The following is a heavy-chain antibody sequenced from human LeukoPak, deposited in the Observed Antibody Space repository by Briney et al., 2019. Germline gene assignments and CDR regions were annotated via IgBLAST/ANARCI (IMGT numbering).Heavy chain of an antibody. D-gene: IGHD1-20*01. CDR3: TRDIGPVTGTTWYFNF. V-gene: IGHV3-49*04. Sequence: PGGSLRLSCTASGFTFGDYAMSWVRQAPGKGLEWVGFIRSKAFGGTTEHAASVKGRFTISRDDSKSIAYLQMNSLKTEDTAVYYCTRDIGPVTGTTWYFNFWGQGTLVTVSS. CDR2: IRSKAFGGTT. CDR1: GFTFGDYA. J-gene: IGHJ4*02.